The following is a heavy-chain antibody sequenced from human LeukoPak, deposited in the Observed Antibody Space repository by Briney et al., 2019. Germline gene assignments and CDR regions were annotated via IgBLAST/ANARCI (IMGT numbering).Heavy chain of an antibody. Sequence: ASVKVSCKASGYTFTSYAMNWVRQAPGQGLEWMGWINTNTGNPTYAQGFTGRFVFSLDTSVSTAYLQISSLKAEDTAVYYCARDWLRFLEWPHYFDYWGQGTLVTVSS. CDR2: INTNTGNP. D-gene: IGHD3-3*01. J-gene: IGHJ4*02. V-gene: IGHV7-4-1*02. CDR1: GYTFTSYA. CDR3: ARDWLRFLEWPHYFDY.